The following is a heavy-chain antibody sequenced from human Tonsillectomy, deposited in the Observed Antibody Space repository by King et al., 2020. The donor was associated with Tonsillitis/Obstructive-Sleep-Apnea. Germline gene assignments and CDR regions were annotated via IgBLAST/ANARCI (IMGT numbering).Heavy chain of an antibody. Sequence: QLVQSGAEVKKPGASVKVSCKASGYTFTSYGISWVRQAPGQGLEWMGWISVYKGNTKYAQKLQGRVTMTKDTSTSTAYMELRRLRSADTAVYYCARREYPSSSYVDYYYYHYIDVSGKGTTVTVSS. CDR2: ISVYKGNT. CDR1: GYTFTSYG. J-gene: IGHJ6*03. D-gene: IGHD6-13*01. CDR3: ARREYPSSSYVDYYYYHYIDV. V-gene: IGHV1-18*01.